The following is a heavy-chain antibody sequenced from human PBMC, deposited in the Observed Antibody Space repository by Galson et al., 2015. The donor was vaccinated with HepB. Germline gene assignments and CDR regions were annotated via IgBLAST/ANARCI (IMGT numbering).Heavy chain of an antibody. CDR1: GFTFSSYA. CDR3: AKDHRRGITIFGVVIMGSWDY. V-gene: IGHV3-23*01. Sequence: SLRLSCAASGFTFSSYAMSWVRQAPGKGLEWVSAISGSGGSTYYADSVKGRFTISRDNSKNTLYLQMNSLRAEDTAVYYCAKDHRRGITIFGVVIMGSWDYWGQGTLATVSS. CDR2: ISGSGGST. D-gene: IGHD3-3*01. J-gene: IGHJ4*02.